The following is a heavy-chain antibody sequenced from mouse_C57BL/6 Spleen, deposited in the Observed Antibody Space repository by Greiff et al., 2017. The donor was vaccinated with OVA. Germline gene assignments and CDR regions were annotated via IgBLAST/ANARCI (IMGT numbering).Heavy chain of an antibody. J-gene: IGHJ3*01. CDR3: ARSGDGSFAY. CDR1: GYTFTDYN. V-gene: IGHV1-18*01. CDR2: INPNNGGT. D-gene: IGHD2-3*01. Sequence: EVKLVESGPELVKPGASVKIPCKASGYTFTDYNMDWVKQSHGKSLEWIGDINPNNGGTIYNQKFKGKATLTVDKSSSTAYMELRSLTSEDTAVYYCARSGDGSFAYWGQGTLVTVSA.